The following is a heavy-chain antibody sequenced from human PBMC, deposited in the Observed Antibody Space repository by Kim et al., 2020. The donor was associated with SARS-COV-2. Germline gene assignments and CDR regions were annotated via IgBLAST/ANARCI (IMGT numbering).Heavy chain of an antibody. J-gene: IGHJ6*01. CDR3: ARPPGTGYSSSWYGMDV. CDR1: GGSFSGYY. V-gene: IGHV4-34*01. D-gene: IGHD6-13*01. CDR2: INHSGST. Sequence: SETLSLTCAVYGGSFSGYYWSWIRQPPGKGLEWIGEINHSGSTNYNPSLKSRVTISVDTSKNQFSLKLSSVTAADTAVYYCARPPGTGYSSSWYGMDVWGPRDHGHRLL.